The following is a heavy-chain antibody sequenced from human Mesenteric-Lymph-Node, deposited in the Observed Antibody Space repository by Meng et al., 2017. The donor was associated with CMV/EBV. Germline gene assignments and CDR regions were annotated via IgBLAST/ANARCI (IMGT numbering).Heavy chain of an antibody. CDR2: IYYSGST. Sequence: SETLSLTCTVSGGSVSSGSYYWSWIRQPPGKGLEWIGYIYYSGSTNYNPSLKSRVTISVDTSKNQFSLKLSSVTAADTAVYYCARDKPDYDFWSGYYGYGMDVWGQGTTVTVSS. CDR3: ARDKPDYDFWSGYYGYGMDV. V-gene: IGHV4-61*01. D-gene: IGHD3-3*01. J-gene: IGHJ6*02. CDR1: GGSVSSGSYY.